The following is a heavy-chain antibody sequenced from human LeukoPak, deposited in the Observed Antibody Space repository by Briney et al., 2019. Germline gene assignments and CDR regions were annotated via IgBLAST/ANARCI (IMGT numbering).Heavy chain of an antibody. Sequence: PGGSLRLSCAASGFTFSSYAMNWVRQAPGKGLEWVSAISVSGGSTYYADSVKGRVTISRDNSKNTLYLQMNSLRAEDTAVYYCARGMISYYYMDVWGKGTTVTVSS. CDR2: ISVSGGST. CDR3: ARGMISYYYMDV. V-gene: IGHV3-23*01. J-gene: IGHJ6*03. D-gene: IGHD3/OR15-3a*01. CDR1: GFTFSSYA.